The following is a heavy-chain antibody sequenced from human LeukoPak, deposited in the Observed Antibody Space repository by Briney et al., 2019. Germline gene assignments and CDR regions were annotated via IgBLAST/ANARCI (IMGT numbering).Heavy chain of an antibody. CDR3: AKAMYDILTGYPYNWFDP. J-gene: IGHJ5*02. CDR2: ISGSGGST. D-gene: IGHD3-9*01. CDR1: GFTFSSYA. Sequence: GGSLRLSCAASGFTFSSYAMSWVRQAPGKGLEWVSAISGSGGSTYYADSVKGRFTISRDNSKNTLYLQMNSLRAEDTAAYYCAKAMYDILTGYPYNWFDPWGQGTLVTASS. V-gene: IGHV3-23*01.